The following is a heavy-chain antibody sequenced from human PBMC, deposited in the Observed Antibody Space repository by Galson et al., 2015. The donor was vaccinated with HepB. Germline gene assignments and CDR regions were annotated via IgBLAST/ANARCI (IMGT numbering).Heavy chain of an antibody. D-gene: IGHD6-13*01. V-gene: IGHV4-61*02. CDR1: GGSISSGDYY. Sequence: TLSLTCTVSGGSISSGDYYWSWIRQPAGKGPEWIGRIYTSGSTNYNPSLKSRVTMSVDTSKNQFSLKLSSVTAADTAVYYCARASPGYSSSRTTAYYYYMDVWGKGTTVTVSS. CDR3: ARASPGYSSSRTTAYYYYMDV. CDR2: IYTSGST. J-gene: IGHJ6*03.